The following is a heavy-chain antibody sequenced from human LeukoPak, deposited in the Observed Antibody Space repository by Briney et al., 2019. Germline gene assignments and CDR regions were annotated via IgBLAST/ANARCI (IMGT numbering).Heavy chain of an antibody. CDR1: GFTFSRYT. CDR2: ICSSSPTT. J-gene: IGHJ3*02. Sequence: GGSLRLSCAASGFTFSRYTMNWVRQAPGKGLEWVSFICSSSPTTYYADSVKGRFIISRDNAKNSLYLQMNSLRAEDTAVYYCARDHYYDSSGYIPAGDAFDIWGQGTMVTVSS. D-gene: IGHD3-22*01. CDR3: ARDHYYDSSGYIPAGDAFDI. V-gene: IGHV3-48*04.